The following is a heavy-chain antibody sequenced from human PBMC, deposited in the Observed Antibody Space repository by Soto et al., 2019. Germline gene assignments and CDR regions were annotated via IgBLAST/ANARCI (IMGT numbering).Heavy chain of an antibody. J-gene: IGHJ6*02. CDR2: INQSGST. CDR3: ARERITMVRGVTYYYYGMDV. V-gene: IGHV4-34*01. D-gene: IGHD3-10*01. Sequence: QVQLQQWGAGLLKPSETLSLTCAVYGGSFSGYYWSWIRQPPGKGLEWIGEINQSGSTNYNPSLRRRVTISLDTSKNQFSLKLSSVTAADTAVYYCARERITMVRGVTYYYYGMDVWGQGTTVTVSS. CDR1: GGSFSGYY.